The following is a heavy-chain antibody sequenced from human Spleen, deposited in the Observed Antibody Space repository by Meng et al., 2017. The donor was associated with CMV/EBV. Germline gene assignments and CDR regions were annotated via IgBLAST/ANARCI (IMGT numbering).Heavy chain of an antibody. CDR3: ARGGYCSSTSCYKPTHFDY. CDR2: IIAIFGTA. Sequence: SVKVSCKASGGTFSSYAISWVRQAPGQGLEWMGGIIAIFGTANYAQKFQGGVTITTDESTSTAYMELSSLRSEDTAVYYCARGGYCSSTSCYKPTHFDYWGQGTLVTVSS. CDR1: GGTFSSYA. J-gene: IGHJ4*02. V-gene: IGHV1-69*05. D-gene: IGHD2-2*02.